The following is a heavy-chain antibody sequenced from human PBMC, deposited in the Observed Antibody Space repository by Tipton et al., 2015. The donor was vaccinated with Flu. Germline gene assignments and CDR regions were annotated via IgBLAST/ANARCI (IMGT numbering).Heavy chain of an antibody. V-gene: IGHV5-51*03. CDR2: IYPGDSDT. CDR3: ATNYNYYALGV. J-gene: IGHJ6*02. CDR1: GYTFSNDW. Sequence: QSGPEVKKAGESLKISCKGSGYTFSNDWIGWVRQRPGKGLEWMGIIYPGDSDTRYSPSFQGQVTISVDKSISTAYLQWSSLRASDTAMYYCATNYNYYALGVWGQGTSVSVTS.